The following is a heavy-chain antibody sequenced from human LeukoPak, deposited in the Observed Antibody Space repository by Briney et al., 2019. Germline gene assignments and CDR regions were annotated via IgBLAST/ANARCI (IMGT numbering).Heavy chain of an antibody. V-gene: IGHV3-21*01. D-gene: IGHD2-21*02. CDR3: ARALAYCGGDCYSNWFDP. J-gene: IGHJ5*02. CDR2: ISSSSSYI. CDR1: GFTFSSYS. Sequence: GGSLRLSCAASGFTFSSYSMNWVRQAPGKGLEWVSSISSSSSYIYYADSVKGRFTISRDNAKNSLYLQMNSLRAEDTAVYYCARALAYCGGDCYSNWFDPWGQGTLVTVSS.